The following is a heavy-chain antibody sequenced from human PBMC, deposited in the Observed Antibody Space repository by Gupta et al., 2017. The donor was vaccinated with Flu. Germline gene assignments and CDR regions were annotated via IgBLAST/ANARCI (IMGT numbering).Heavy chain of an antibody. D-gene: IGHD2-15*01. V-gene: IGHV3-30*18. CDR3: AKDLYCSGGSCYHLYYYYGMDV. CDR1: GSTFSSNG. CDR2: ISDEGSNK. J-gene: IGHJ6*02. Sequence: QVQLVGLGEGVVQPGRSWRLSCAASGSTFSSNGIHWVRKAQGKGLGWVAVISDEGSNKYYADSVKGRFTISRDNSKNTLYLQMNSLRAEDTAVYYCAKDLYCSGGSCYHLYYYYGMDVWGQGTTVTVSS.